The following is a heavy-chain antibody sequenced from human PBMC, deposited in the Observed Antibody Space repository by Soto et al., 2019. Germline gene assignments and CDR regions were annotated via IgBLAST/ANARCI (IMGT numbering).Heavy chain of an antibody. CDR3: ARGRGRGSPSGFDY. CDR1: GGTFSSYT. Sequence: QVQLVQSGAEVKKPGSSVKVSCKASGGTFSSYTISWVRQAPGQGLEWMGRIIPILGIANYAQKFQGRVTITADKSTSTAYMELSSLRSEDTAVYYCARGRGRGSPSGFDYWAQGTLVTVSS. V-gene: IGHV1-69*02. CDR2: IIPILGIA. J-gene: IGHJ4*02. D-gene: IGHD3-10*01.